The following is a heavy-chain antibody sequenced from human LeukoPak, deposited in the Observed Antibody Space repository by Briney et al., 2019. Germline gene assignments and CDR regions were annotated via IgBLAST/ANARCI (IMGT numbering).Heavy chain of an antibody. CDR2: ISGYNGHT. J-gene: IGHJ4*02. Sequence: GASVKVPCKASGYTYTNYGISWVRQAPGQGLEWMGWISGYNGHTNYAQKLQGRVTMTTHTSTSTAYMELRSLRSDDTAVYYCARAGHRKYYYDNAYDYWGQGTLVTVSS. CDR1: GYTYTNYG. CDR3: ARAGHRKYYYDNAYDY. D-gene: IGHD3-22*01. V-gene: IGHV1-18*01.